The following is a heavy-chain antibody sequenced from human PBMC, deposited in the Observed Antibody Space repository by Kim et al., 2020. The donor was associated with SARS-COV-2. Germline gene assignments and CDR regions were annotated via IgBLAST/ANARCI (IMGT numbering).Heavy chain of an antibody. CDR2: INHSGST. Sequence: SETLSLTCAVYGGSFSGYYWSWIRQPPGKGLEWIGEINHSGSTNYNPSLKSRVTISVDTSKNQFSLKLSSVTAADTAVYYCARGDTMVRGHYRMAVWGQGTTVTVSS. CDR1: GGSFSGYY. CDR3: ARGDTMVRGHYRMAV. V-gene: IGHV4-34*01. J-gene: IGHJ6*02. D-gene: IGHD3-10*01.